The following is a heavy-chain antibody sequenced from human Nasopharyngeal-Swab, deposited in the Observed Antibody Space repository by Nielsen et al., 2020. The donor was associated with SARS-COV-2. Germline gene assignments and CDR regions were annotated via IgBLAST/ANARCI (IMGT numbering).Heavy chain of an antibody. J-gene: IGHJ6*03. D-gene: IGHD4-17*01. V-gene: IGHV3-53*04. CDR2: IYSGGSA. Sequence: VRQASGKGLEWVSVIYSGGSAYYADSVKGRFTISRHNSKNTLYLQMNSLRAEDTAVYYCASYGDYLFYMDVWGKGTTVTVSS. CDR3: ASYGDYLFYMDV.